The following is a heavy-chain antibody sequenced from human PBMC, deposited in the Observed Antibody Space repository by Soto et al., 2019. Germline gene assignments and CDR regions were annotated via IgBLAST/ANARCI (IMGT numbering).Heavy chain of an antibody. V-gene: IGHV3-23*01. CDR2: ISATCATR. CDR1: GFTLSDYA. CDR3: AKGRKSTEKDIAVMLAAASSIQH. J-gene: IGHJ1*01. Sequence: PGGSLTLSSVPSGFTLSDYAMNWVRQPRGQGLEWASVISATCATRYYADSVSGRFTISRDNSKNTRNPQMNDLPAEDTAVIYCAKGRKSTEKDIAVMLAAASSIQHWGQGTLVTVSS. D-gene: IGHD2-15*01.